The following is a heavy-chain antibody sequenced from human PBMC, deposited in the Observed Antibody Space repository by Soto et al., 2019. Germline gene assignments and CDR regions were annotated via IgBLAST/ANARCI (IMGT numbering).Heavy chain of an antibody. J-gene: IGHJ4*02. D-gene: IGHD6-19*01. CDR2: IIPILGIA. CDR3: ARIPKGRGWYENYFDY. V-gene: IGHV1-69*02. Sequence: GASVKVSCKASGGTFSSYTISWVRQAPGQGLEWMGRIIPILGIANYAQKFQGRVTITADKSTSTAYMELSSLRSEDTAVYYCARIPKGRGWYENYFDYWGQGTLVTVSS. CDR1: GGTFSSYT.